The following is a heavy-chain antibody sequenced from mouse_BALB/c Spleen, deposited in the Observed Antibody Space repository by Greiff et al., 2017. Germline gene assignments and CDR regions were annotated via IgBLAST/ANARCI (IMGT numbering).Heavy chain of an antibody. CDR2: IRNKANGYTT. CDR3: ARDAGYFGYFDV. V-gene: IGHV7-3*02. J-gene: IGHJ1*01. Sequence: VQLKESGGGLVQPGGSLRLSCATSGFTFTDYYMSWVRQPPGKALEWLGFIRNKANGYTTEYSASVKGRFTISRDNSQSILYLQMNTLRAEDSATYYCARDAGYFGYFDVWGAGTTVTVSS. CDR1: GFTFTDYY. D-gene: IGHD2-3*01.